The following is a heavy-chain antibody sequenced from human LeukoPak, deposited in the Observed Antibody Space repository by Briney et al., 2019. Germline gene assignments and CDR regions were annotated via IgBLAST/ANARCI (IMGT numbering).Heavy chain of an antibody. D-gene: IGHD3-22*01. CDR3: ARDRRYYDSSGYHLDY. J-gene: IGHJ4*02. CDR1: GFTFSSYN. CDR2: ISSSGSTI. Sequence: GGSLRLSCAASGFTFSSYNMNWVRQAPGKGLEWVSYISSSGSTIYYADSVKGRFTISRDNAKNSLYLQMNSLRAEDTAVYYCARDRRYYDSSGYHLDYWGQGTLVTVSS. V-gene: IGHV3-48*04.